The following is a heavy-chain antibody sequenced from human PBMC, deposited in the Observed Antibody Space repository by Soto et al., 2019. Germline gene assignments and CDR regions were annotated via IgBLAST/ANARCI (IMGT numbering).Heavy chain of an antibody. D-gene: IGHD3-16*01. CDR2: IYYSGST. J-gene: IGHJ3*02. Sequence: PSETLSLTCAVSGGSVRSGGYSWSWIRQPPGKGLEWIGSIYYSGSTYYNPSLKSRVTISVDTSKNQFSLKLSSVTAADTAVYYCARSYDYVWGSDHDAFDIWGQGTMVTV. V-gene: IGHV4-39*01. CDR1: GGSVRSGGYS. CDR3: ARSYDYVWGSDHDAFDI.